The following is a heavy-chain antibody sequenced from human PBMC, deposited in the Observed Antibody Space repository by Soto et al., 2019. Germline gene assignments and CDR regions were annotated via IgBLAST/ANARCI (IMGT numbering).Heavy chain of an antibody. CDR1: GGTFSSYA. CDR3: ARSSSIAARQLYYYYYGMDV. V-gene: IGHV1-69*06. J-gene: IGHJ6*02. CDR2: IIPIFGTA. D-gene: IGHD6-6*01. Sequence: QVQLVQSGAEVKKPGSSVKVSCKASGGTFSSYAISWVRQAPGQGLEWMGGIIPIFGTANYAQKFQGRVTITADKSTSTAYMELSSLRSEDTAVYYCARSSSIAARQLYYYYYGMDVWGQGTTVTVSS.